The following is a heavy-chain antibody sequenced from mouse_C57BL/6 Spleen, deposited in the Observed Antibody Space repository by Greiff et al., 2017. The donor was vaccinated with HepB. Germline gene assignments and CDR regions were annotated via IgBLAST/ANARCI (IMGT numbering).Heavy chain of an antibody. CDR2: IYPGDGDT. CDR3: APICSVAGGFGY. V-gene: IGHV1-82*01. CDR1: GYAFSSSW. D-gene: IGHD6-1*01. J-gene: IGHJ3*01. Sequence: QVQLQQSGPELVKPGASVKISCKASGYAFSSSWMHWVKQRPGEGLEWIGRIYPGDGDTNYNGKFKGKATLTADKSSSTAYMQLSSLTSEDSAVYCCAPICSVAGGFGYWGQGTLVTVSA.